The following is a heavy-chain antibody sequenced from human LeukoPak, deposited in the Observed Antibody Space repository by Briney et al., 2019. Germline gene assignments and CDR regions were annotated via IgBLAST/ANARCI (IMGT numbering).Heavy chain of an antibody. D-gene: IGHD5-24*01. CDR2: ISSSSSYI. CDR1: GFTFSDYY. Sequence: GGSLRLSCAASGFTFSDYYMSWFRQAPGKGLEWVSSISSSSSYIYYADSVKGRFTISRDNSKNTLYLQMNSLRAEDTAVYYCAKGGERWLPPGFFDYWGQGTLVTVSS. CDR3: AKGGERWLPPGFFDY. J-gene: IGHJ4*02. V-gene: IGHV3-11*06.